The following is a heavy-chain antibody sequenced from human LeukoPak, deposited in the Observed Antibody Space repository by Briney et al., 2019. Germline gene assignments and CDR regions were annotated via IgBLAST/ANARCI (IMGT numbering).Heavy chain of an antibody. CDR1: GFTFNKYA. CDR3: AKAFRIVGIGNPDDAFDV. V-gene: IGHV3-23*01. D-gene: IGHD1-26*01. CDR2: IAGTGGST. Sequence: GGSLRLSCAASGFTFNKYAMNWVRQPSGKGLEWVSSIAGTGGSTYYADSVKGRFTLSRDNSENTLYLQLNSLRAEDSGIYYCAKAFRIVGIGNPDDAFDVWGQGTVVTVS. J-gene: IGHJ3*01.